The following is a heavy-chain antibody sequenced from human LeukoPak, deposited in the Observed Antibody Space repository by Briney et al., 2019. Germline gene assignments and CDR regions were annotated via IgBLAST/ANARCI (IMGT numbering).Heavy chain of an antibody. Sequence: PGGSLRLSCAASGFTVSNRYMSWVRQAPGKGLEWVSIIYSAGSTYYTDSVKGRFTISRDNSKNTVYLQMNSLRADDTAVYYCARGWSEFDSWGQGTLVTVSS. CDR3: ARGWSEFDS. D-gene: IGHD2-15*01. CDR2: IYSAGST. V-gene: IGHV3-66*01. J-gene: IGHJ4*02. CDR1: GFTVSNRY.